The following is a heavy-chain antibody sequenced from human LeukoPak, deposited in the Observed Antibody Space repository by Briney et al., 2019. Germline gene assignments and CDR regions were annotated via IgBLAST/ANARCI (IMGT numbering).Heavy chain of an antibody. CDR3: ANPTSREYSGYDEYYFDY. Sequence: PGGSLRLSCAASGFTFSSYGMHWVRQAPGKGLEWVAFIRYDGSNKYYADSVKGRFTISRDNSKNTLYLQMNSLRAEDTAVYYCANPTSREYSGYDEYYFDYWGQGTLVTVSS. V-gene: IGHV3-30*02. D-gene: IGHD5-12*01. CDR1: GFTFSSYG. CDR2: IRYDGSNK. J-gene: IGHJ4*02.